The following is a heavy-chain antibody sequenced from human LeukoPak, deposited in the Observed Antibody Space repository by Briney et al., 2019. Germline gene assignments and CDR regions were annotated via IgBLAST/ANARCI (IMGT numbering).Heavy chain of an antibody. CDR3: TTFDITMVRGVITDY. V-gene: IGHV3-15*01. CDR2: IKSKTDGWTT. J-gene: IGHJ4*02. CDR1: GGSFSSYY. D-gene: IGHD3-10*01. Sequence: ETLSLTCAVYGGSFSSYYWGWLRQPPGKGLEWVGRIKSKTDGWTTDYAAPVKGRFTISRDDSKNTLYLQMNSLKTEDTAVYYCTTFDITMVRGVITDYWGQGTLVTVSS.